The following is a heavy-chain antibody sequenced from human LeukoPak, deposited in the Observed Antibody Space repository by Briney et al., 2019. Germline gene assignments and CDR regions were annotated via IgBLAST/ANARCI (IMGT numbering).Heavy chain of an antibody. V-gene: IGHV3-23*01. CDR1: GFTFSSYA. Sequence: GGSLRLSCAASGFTFSSYAMSWVRQAPGKGLEWVSAISGSGGSTYYADSVKGRFTISRDNSKNTLYLQMNNLRAEDTAVYYCAKRGYSYGYGYYYGMDVWGQGTTVTVSS. CDR2: ISGSGGST. J-gene: IGHJ6*02. D-gene: IGHD5-18*01. CDR3: AKRGYSYGYGYYYGMDV.